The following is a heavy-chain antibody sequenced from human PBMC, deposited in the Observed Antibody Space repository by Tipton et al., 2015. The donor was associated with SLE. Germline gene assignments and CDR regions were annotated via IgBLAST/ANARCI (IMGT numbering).Heavy chain of an antibody. V-gene: IGHV3-7*01. CDR1: GFTFSSYW. CDR2: IKQDGSEK. D-gene: IGHD3-22*01. CDR3: ARDSPPLLLRRGGGVDV. Sequence: SLRLSCAASGFTFSSYWMSWVRQAPGKGLEWVANIKQDGSEKYYVDSVKGRFTISRDNAKNSLYLQMNSLRAEDTALYYCARDSPPLLLRRGGGVDVWGQGTTVTVS. J-gene: IGHJ6*02.